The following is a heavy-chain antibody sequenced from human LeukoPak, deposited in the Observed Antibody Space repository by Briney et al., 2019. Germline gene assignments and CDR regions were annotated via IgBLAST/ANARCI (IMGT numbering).Heavy chain of an antibody. Sequence: PSETLSLTCAVYGGSFSGYYWSWIRQPPGKGLEWIGEINHSGSTNYNPSLKSRVTISVDTSKNQFSLKLSSVTAADTAVYYCARGGWEITGTTSWFDPWGQGTLVTVSS. CDR1: GGSFSGYY. CDR3: ARGGWEITGTTSWFDP. CDR2: INHSGST. V-gene: IGHV4-34*01. J-gene: IGHJ5*02. D-gene: IGHD1-7*01.